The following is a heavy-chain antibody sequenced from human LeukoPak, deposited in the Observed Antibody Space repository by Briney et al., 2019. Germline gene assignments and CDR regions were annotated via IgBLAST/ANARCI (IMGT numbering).Heavy chain of an antibody. CDR2: ITPNADRT. J-gene: IGHJ1*01. CDR3: AIMHGYYDGSGYWVL. D-gene: IGHD3-22*01. Sequence: PGGSLRLSCAASGFTFGSYGMSWVRQAPGKGLEWVSFITPNADRTSYADSVEGRFTISRDNPRNTPYMQMNSLRDEDTALYYCAIMHGYYDGSGYWVLWGQGTLVTVSS. CDR1: GFTFGSYG. V-gene: IGHV3-23*01.